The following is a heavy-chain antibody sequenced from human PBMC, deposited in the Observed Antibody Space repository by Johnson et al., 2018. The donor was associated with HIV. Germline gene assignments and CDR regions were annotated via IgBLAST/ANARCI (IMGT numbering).Heavy chain of an antibody. CDR2: ISYEGSNK. V-gene: IGHV3-30*04. D-gene: IGHD3-16*01. CDR1: AFTFSSYA. J-gene: IGHJ3*02. CDR3: ARVGRLPSTFDI. Sequence: QVQLVESGGGVVQPGRSLRLSCVGSAFTFSSYAMHWVRQAPGKGLEWVAVISYEGSNKHYADSVKGRFTLSRDNSKNTLYLQMNSLRAEDTAVYYCARVGRLPSTFDIWGQGTMVTVSS.